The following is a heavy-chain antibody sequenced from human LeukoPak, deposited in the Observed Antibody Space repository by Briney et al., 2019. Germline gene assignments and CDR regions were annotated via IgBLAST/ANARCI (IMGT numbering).Heavy chain of an antibody. J-gene: IGHJ3*02. CDR1: GYTFTSYG. Sequence: ASVKVSCKASGYTFTSYGISWVRQAPGQGLEWMGWITAYSGNTNYAQKLQGRVTMTTDTSTSTAYMELRSLRSDDTAMYYCARDNGAGPFSDAFDIWGQGTMVTVSS. CDR2: ITAYSGNT. V-gene: IGHV1-18*01. CDR3: ARDNGAGPFSDAFDI. D-gene: IGHD3-10*01.